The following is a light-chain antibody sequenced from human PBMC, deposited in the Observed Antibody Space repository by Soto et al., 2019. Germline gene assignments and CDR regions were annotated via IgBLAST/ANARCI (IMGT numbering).Light chain of an antibody. CDR3: CSYAGYNTYV. CDR2: EGT. CDR1: SSDVGTYKL. V-gene: IGLV2-23*01. Sequence: QSALTQPASVSGSPGQSSTISCTGTSSDVGTYKLVSWYQHHPGKAPKLILYEGTKRPSGVSNRFSGSTSGNTASLTISGLQADDQTDYYCCSYAGYNTYVFGTGTKLTVL. J-gene: IGLJ1*01.